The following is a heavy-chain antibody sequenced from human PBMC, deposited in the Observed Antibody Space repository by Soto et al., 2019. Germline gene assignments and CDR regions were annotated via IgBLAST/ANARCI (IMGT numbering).Heavy chain of an antibody. CDR1: GYTISGDA. Sequence: ASVKVSCKTAGYTISGDAIGWGRQAPGQGLEWMGWINPNCGGTNYAQKFQGWVTMTRDTSISTAYMELSRLRSDDTAVYYCARSETVLYYYYGMDVWGQGTTVTVSS. D-gene: IGHD1-1*01. CDR3: ARSETVLYYYYGMDV. CDR2: INPNCGGT. J-gene: IGHJ6*02. V-gene: IGHV1-2*04.